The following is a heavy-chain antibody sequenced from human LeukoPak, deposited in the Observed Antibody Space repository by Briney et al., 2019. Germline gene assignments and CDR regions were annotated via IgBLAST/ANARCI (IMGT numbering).Heavy chain of an antibody. J-gene: IGHJ5*01. V-gene: IGHV4-4*08. CDR3: ARHHLQGDYTYVDF. CDR1: GGSVSGHT. CDR2: VFASGST. Sequence: PETLSVTRGLSGGSVSGHTRSWVRQTPERGLEWLGFVFASGSTNYNPFFKSRVTKSTDMSKNQFFIDLKCVSAADTGVYFCARHHLQGDYTYVDFRGHGTLVTVSS. D-gene: IGHD4-11*01.